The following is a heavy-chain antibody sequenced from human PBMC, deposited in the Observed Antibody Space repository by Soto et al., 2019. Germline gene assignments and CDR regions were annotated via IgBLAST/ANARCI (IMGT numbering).Heavy chain of an antibody. Sequence: QVQLQESGPGLVKPSETLSLTCSVSGGSMSGYYWSWIRQPAGKGLEWIGRVYTSGSTNYNPSLESRLTMLLDTSRDQFSLELNSVTATETALYYCAREYPSSSRCLDYWGQGTLVTVSS. J-gene: IGHJ4*02. CDR3: AREYPSSSRCLDY. D-gene: IGHD6-6*01. V-gene: IGHV4-4*07. CDR1: GGSMSGYY. CDR2: VYTSGST.